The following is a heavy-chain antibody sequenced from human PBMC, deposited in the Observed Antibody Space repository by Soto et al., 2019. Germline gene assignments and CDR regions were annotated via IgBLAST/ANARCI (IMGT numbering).Heavy chain of an antibody. D-gene: IGHD4-17*01. J-gene: IGHJ3*02. CDR3: ARDTMTTDLGYAFDI. Sequence: QVQLQESGPGLVKPSQTLSLTCTVSGGSISSGGYYWSWIRQHPGTGLEWIGYIYYSGSTYYNPSLKSRVTISVDTSKNQFSLKLSSVTAADTAVYYCARDTMTTDLGYAFDIWGQGTMVTVSS. CDR1: GGSISSGGYY. V-gene: IGHV4-31*03. CDR2: IYYSGST.